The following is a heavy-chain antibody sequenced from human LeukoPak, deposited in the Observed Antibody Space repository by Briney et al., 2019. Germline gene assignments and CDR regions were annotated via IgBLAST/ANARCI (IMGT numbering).Heavy chain of an antibody. CDR2: MNPNSGNT. D-gene: IGHD6-6*01. CDR3: ARRSIAARLLDY. CDR1: GDTFTSYD. J-gene: IGHJ4*02. V-gene: IGHV1-8*01. Sequence: GASVKVSCKASGDTFTSYDINWVRQATGQGLEWMGWMNPNSGNTGYAQKFQGRVTMTRNTSISTAYMELSSLRSEDTAVYYCARRSIAARLLDYWGQGTLVTVSS.